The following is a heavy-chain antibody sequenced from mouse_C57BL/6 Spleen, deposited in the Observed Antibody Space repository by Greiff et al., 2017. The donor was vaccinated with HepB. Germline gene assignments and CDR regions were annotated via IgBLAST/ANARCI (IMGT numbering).Heavy chain of an antibody. Sequence: VQRVESGAELARPGASVKLSCKASGYTFTSYGISWVKQRTGQGLEWIGEIYPRSGNTYYNEKFKGKATLTADKSSSTAYMELRSLTSEDSAVYFCARSSYYSNQAWFAYWGQGTLVTVSA. D-gene: IGHD2-5*01. CDR2: IYPRSGNT. J-gene: IGHJ3*01. CDR1: GYTFTSYG. V-gene: IGHV1-81*01. CDR3: ARSSYYSNQAWFAY.